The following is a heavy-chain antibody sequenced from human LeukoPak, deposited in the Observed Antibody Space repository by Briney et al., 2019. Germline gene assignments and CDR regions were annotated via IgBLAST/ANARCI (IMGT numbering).Heavy chain of an antibody. CDR1: GFIFSGHG. V-gene: IGHV3-30*02. CDR2: IRYDGSDK. Sequence: PGGSLRLSCAASGFIFSGHGMHWVRQAPGKGLEWVAFIRYDGSDKYYADSVKGRFTISRDNSKNALYLQMNSLRADDTAVYYCARVPTYYMDVWGKGTTVTVSS. CDR3: ARVPTYYMDV. J-gene: IGHJ6*03.